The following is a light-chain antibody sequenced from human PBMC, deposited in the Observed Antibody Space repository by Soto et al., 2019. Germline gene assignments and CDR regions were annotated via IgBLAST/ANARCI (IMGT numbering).Light chain of an antibody. Sequence: DIVMTQSPDSLAVSLGERATINCKSSQSVLYSSNNRNYLTWYQQKPGQPPKLLIPWASTRESGVPDRFSGSGSGTDFTLTIGSLQAEDVAVYYCQQYYSVPYTFGQGTKLEI. J-gene: IGKJ2*01. V-gene: IGKV4-1*01. CDR1: QSVLYSSNNRNY. CDR2: WAS. CDR3: QQYYSVPYT.